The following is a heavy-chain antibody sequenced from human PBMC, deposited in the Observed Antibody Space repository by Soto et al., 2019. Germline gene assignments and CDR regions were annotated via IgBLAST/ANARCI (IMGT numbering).Heavy chain of an antibody. CDR1: GFTFSSYD. CDR2: IGTAGDT. CDR3: ARGSGYDDYYYYYYMDV. V-gene: IGHV3-13*01. Sequence: GGSLRLSCAASGFTFSSYDMHWVRQATGKGLEWVSAIGTAGDTYYPGSVKGRFTISRENAKNSLYLQMNSLRAGDTAVYYCARGSGYDDYYYYYYMDVWGKGTTVTVSS. J-gene: IGHJ6*03. D-gene: IGHD3-22*01.